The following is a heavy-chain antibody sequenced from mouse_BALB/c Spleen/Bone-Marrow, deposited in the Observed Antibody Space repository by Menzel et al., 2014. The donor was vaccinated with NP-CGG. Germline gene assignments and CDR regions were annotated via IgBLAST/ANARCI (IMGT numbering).Heavy chain of an antibody. V-gene: IGHV1-7*01. CDR1: GYTFTSYW. D-gene: IGHD2-1*01. CDR3: ARGNPLYAMDY. Sequence: QVQLQQSGAELAEPGASVKMSCKASGYTFTSYWMHWVKQRPGQGLEWIGYINPSTGYTDYNQKFNDKATLTADKSPSTAYMQLSSLTSKDSAVYYCARGNPLYAMDYWGQGTSVTVSS. J-gene: IGHJ4*01. CDR2: INPSTGYT.